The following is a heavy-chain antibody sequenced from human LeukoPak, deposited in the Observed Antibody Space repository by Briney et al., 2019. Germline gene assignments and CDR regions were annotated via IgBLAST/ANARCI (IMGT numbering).Heavy chain of an antibody. CDR3: ARVAIVGATAPADY. J-gene: IGHJ4*02. CDR1: GFTFDDYA. Sequence: PGGSLRLSCAASGFTFDDYAMHWVRQAPGKGLEWVSGISWNSGSIGYADSVKGRFTISRDNAKNSLYLQMNSLRAEDTAVYYCARVAIVGATAPADYWGQGTLVTVSS. CDR2: ISWNSGSI. D-gene: IGHD1-26*01. V-gene: IGHV3-9*01.